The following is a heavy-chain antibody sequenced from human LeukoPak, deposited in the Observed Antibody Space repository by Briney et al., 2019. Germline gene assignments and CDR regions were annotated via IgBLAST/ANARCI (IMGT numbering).Heavy chain of an antibody. Sequence: ASVKVSCKASGYTFISYGISWVRQAPGQGLEWMGWISAYNGNTNYAQKLQGRVTMTTDTSTSTAYMELRSLRSDDTAVYYCARSRDYGEDFDYWGQGTLVTVSS. D-gene: IGHD4-17*01. J-gene: IGHJ4*02. V-gene: IGHV1-18*01. CDR2: ISAYNGNT. CDR3: ARSRDYGEDFDY. CDR1: GYTFISYG.